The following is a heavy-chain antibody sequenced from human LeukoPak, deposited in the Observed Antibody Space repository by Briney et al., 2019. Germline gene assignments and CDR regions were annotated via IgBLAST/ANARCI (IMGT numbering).Heavy chain of an antibody. CDR2: IYPGDSDT. CDR3: ARHRAKYSRRYDSSDYYMDV. CDR1: GYSFTSYW. D-gene: IGHD3-22*01. J-gene: IGHJ6*03. V-gene: IGHV5-51*01. Sequence: GESLKISCKGSGYSFTSYWIGWVRQMPGKGLEWMGIIYPGDSDTRYSPSFQGQVTISADKSISTAYLQWSSLKASDTAMYYCARHRAKYSRRYDSSDYYMDVWGKGTTVTVSS.